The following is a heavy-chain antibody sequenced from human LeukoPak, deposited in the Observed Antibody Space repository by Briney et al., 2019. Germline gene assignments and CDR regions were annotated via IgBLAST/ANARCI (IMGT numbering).Heavy chain of an antibody. D-gene: IGHD4-17*01. V-gene: IGHV4-59*08. J-gene: IGHJ4*02. CDR2: IYYSGST. CDR1: GGSISSYY. CDR3: ASTSLLYGDYAYDY. Sequence: SETLSLTCTVSGGSISSYYWSWIRQPPGKGLEWIGYIYYSGSTNYNPSLKSRVTISVDTSKNQFSLKLSSVTAADTAVYYCASTSLLYGDYAYDYWGQGTLVTVSS.